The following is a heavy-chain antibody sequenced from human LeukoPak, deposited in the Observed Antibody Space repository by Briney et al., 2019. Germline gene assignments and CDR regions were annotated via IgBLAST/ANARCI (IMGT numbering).Heavy chain of an antibody. CDR1: GFTFTNYS. CDR3: AKWGDYDILTDYYVPDY. CDR2: ITGSDGSS. J-gene: IGHJ4*02. Sequence: GTSLRLSCVASGFTFTNYSMSWVRQAPGRGLEWVSAITGSDGSSYYADSVKGRFTISRDNSKNTLYLQVNSLRAEDTAVYYCAKWGDYDILTDYYVPDYWGQGTLVTVSS. D-gene: IGHD3-9*01. V-gene: IGHV3-23*01.